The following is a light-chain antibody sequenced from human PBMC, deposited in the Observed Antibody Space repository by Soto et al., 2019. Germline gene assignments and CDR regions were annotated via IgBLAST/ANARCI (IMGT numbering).Light chain of an antibody. CDR1: QSIGRH. CDR2: SVS. Sequence: IQMTRSPSSLSASVIDTVATAVLASQSIGRHLNWYQQKPGKAPKFLIYSVSSLQSGVPSRFSGSGSGTDFTLTINSLQPEDFATYYCQQGYSSAITFGQGTRLE. CDR3: QQGYSSAIT. V-gene: IGKV1-39*01. J-gene: IGKJ5*01.